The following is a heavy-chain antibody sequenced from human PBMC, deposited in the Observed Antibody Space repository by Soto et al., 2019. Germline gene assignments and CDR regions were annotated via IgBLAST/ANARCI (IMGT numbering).Heavy chain of an antibody. CDR2: ISAYNGNT. CDR3: ARGWIINPQVSYPIDY. J-gene: IGHJ4*02. Sequence: QVQLVQSGAEVKKPGASVKVSCKASGYTFTSYGISWVRQAPGQGLERMGWISAYNGNTNYAQKLQGRVTMTTETSTSTAYMELRSLRSEDTAVYYCARGWIINPQVSYPIDYWGQGTLVTVSS. V-gene: IGHV1-18*01. CDR1: GYTFTSYG. D-gene: IGHD5-12*01.